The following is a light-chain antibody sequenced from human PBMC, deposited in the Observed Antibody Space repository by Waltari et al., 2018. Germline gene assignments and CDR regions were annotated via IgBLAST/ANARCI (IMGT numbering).Light chain of an antibody. J-gene: IGLJ3*02. Sequence: SHELTQPPSVSVSPGQTATISCSRDALPKQYGYWSQQKPAQAPIQLIYKDTERPPGIPERFSGFSSGTTVTLTISGVQAEDEADYYCQSADNSGTYWEFGGGTKLTVL. V-gene: IGLV3-25*03. CDR1: ALPKQY. CDR2: KDT. CDR3: QSADNSGTYWE.